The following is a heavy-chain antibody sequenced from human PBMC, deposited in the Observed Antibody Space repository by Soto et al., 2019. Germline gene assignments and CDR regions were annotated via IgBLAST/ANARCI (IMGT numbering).Heavy chain of an antibody. CDR1: GGSISSSNW. D-gene: IGHD5-12*01. CDR2: IYHSGNT. V-gene: IGHV4-4*02. Sequence: PSETLSLTCAVSGGSISSSNWWSCVRQPPGKGLEWIGEIYHSGNTNYNPSLKSRVTISVDKSKNQFSLKLSSVTAADTAVYYCARGGSIEMATISDAFDIWGQGTMVT. CDR3: ARGGSIEMATISDAFDI. J-gene: IGHJ3*02.